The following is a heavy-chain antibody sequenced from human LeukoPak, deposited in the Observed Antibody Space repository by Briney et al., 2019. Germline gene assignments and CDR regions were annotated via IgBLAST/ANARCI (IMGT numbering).Heavy chain of an antibody. J-gene: IGHJ3*02. Sequence: PWESLSLTCTVSGGSISSYYWSWIRQPPGKALEWMGYIYYSGSTNYNPSPKSRVTISVDTSKNQFSLKLSSVTAADTAVYYCAGGVQLWGSQGSFDIWGQGTMVTVSS. CDR3: AGGVQLWGSQGSFDI. CDR2: IYYSGST. CDR1: GGSISSYY. D-gene: IGHD5-18*01. V-gene: IGHV4-59*08.